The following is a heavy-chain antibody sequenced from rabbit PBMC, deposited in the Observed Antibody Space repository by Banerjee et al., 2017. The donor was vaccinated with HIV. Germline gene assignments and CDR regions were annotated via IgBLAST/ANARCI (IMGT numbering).Heavy chain of an antibody. CDR3: ARDRGGADDGLNL. D-gene: IGHD4-1*01. CDR2: IYTGGSGYT. V-gene: IGHV1S45*01. CDR1: GLDFSSSYW. Sequence: QEQLVEYGGDLVQPEGSLTLTCKASGLDFSSSYWICWVRQAPGKGLEWIACIYTGGSGYTYYANWAKGRFTISKTSSTAVTLQMTSLTAADTATYFCARDRGGADDGLNLWGQGTLVTV. J-gene: IGHJ4*01.